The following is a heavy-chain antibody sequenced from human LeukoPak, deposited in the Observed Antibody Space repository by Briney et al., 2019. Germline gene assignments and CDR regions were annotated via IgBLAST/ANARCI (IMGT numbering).Heavy chain of an antibody. J-gene: IGHJ4*02. Sequence: ASVKVSCKASGGTFSSYAISWVRQAPGQGLEWMGRIIPILGIANYAQKYQGRVTITADKSTSTAYMELSSLRSEDTAVYYCARVEWQLVSYYWGQGTLVTVSS. V-gene: IGHV1-69*04. CDR2: IIPILGIA. D-gene: IGHD6-6*01. CDR3: ARVEWQLVSYY. CDR1: GGTFSSYA.